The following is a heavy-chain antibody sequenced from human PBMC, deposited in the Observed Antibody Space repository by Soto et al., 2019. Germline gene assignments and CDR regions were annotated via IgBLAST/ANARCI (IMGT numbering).Heavy chain of an antibody. CDR3: VGGQYYFDY. V-gene: IGHV3-30*03. CDR1: GFRFTTYG. Sequence: QVQLVESGGGVVQPGTSLRLSCAASGFRFTTYGMHWVREAPTKGLDWVAVISYDGSNKYYADSVRGRFTISRDNSKNTLYLQMNSLRPEDTALYYCVGGQYYFDYRGQGTLVTVSS. J-gene: IGHJ4*02. D-gene: IGHD3-10*01. CDR2: ISYDGSNK.